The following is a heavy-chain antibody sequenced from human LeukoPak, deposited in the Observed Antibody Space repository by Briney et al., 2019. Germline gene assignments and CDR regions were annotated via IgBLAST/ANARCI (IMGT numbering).Heavy chain of an antibody. CDR3: ARLPYGSGRSYMGVWPYNWFDP. J-gene: IGHJ5*02. CDR2: IYPGDSDT. V-gene: IGHV5-51*01. D-gene: IGHD3-10*01. CDR1: GYSFTSYW. Sequence: PGESLKISCKGSGYSFTSYWIGWVRQMPGKGLEWMGIIYPGDSDTRYSPSFQGQVTISADKSISTAYLQWSSLKASDTAMYYCARLPYGSGRSYMGVWPYNWFDPWGQGTLVTVSS.